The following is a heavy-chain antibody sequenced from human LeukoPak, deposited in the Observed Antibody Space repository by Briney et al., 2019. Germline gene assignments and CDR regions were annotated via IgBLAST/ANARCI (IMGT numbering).Heavy chain of an antibody. J-gene: IGHJ4*02. Sequence: ASVKVSCKGSGYPFTGYYVHWVRQAPGQGLERMGWINPNSGDTHCAQKFQDRVTMTRDTSIYTAYMELNWLKSDDTAVYYCARETLPYGDFEYWGQGTLVTVSS. CDR1: GYPFTGYY. V-gene: IGHV1-2*02. D-gene: IGHD4-17*01. CDR2: INPNSGDT. CDR3: ARETLPYGDFEY.